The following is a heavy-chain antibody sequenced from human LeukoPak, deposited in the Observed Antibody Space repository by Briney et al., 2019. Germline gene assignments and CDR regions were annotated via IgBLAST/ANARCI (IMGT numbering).Heavy chain of an antibody. D-gene: IGHD6-6*01. CDR3: ARDREAASPGYGDV. V-gene: IGHV4-4*07. CDR1: GGSISSYY. Sequence: SETLSLTCTDSGGSISSYYWSWIRQPAGKGLEWIGRIYTSGSTNYNPSLKSRVTMSVDTSKNQFSLKLSSVTAADTAVYYCARDREAASPGYGDVWGKGTTVTVSS. J-gene: IGHJ6*04. CDR2: IYTSGST.